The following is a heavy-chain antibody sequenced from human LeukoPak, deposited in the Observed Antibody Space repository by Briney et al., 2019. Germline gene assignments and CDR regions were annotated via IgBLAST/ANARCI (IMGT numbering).Heavy chain of an antibody. Sequence: ASVKVSCKASGYTFTSYGISWVRQAPGQGLEWMGRISAYNGNTNYAQKLQGRVTMTTDTSTSTAYMELRSLRSDDTAVYYCAREITYYDYVWGSYRYTPNYYMDVWAKGTTVTVSS. CDR3: AREITYYDYVWGSYRYTPNYYMDV. V-gene: IGHV1-18*01. CDR2: ISAYNGNT. CDR1: GYTFTSYG. J-gene: IGHJ6*03. D-gene: IGHD3-16*02.